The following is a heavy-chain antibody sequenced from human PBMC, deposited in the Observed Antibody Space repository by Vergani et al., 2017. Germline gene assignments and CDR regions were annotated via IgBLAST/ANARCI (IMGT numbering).Heavy chain of an antibody. Sequence: EVQLVESGGGLVQPGGSLRLSCAASGFTFSSYSMNWVRQAPGKGLEWVSYISSSSSTIYYADSVKGRFTISRDNAKNSLYLQMNSLRAEDTAVYYCASREVATMMVNDYWGQGTLVTVSS. D-gene: IGHD5-12*01. CDR3: ASREVATMMVNDY. V-gene: IGHV3-48*01. CDR1: GFTFSSYS. CDR2: ISSSSSTI. J-gene: IGHJ4*02.